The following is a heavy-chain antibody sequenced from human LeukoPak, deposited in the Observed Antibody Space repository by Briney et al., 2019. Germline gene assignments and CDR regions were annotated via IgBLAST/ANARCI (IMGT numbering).Heavy chain of an antibody. D-gene: IGHD3-3*01. Sequence: GGSLRLSCAASGFTFSSYAMSWVRQAPGKGLEWVSAISGSGGSTYYADSVKGRFTISRDNSKNTLYLQMNSLRAEDTAVYYWAKYGPYDFWSGSIGNFDYWGQGTLVTVSS. CDR2: ISGSGGST. V-gene: IGHV3-23*01. CDR1: GFTFSSYA. J-gene: IGHJ4*02. CDR3: AKYGPYDFWSGSIGNFDY.